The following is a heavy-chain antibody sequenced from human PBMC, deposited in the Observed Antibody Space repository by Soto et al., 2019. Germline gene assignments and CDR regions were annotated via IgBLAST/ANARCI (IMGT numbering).Heavy chain of an antibody. D-gene: IGHD1-7*01. J-gene: IGHJ5*02. Sequence: ASVKVSCMASGYTFTSYDSNWVRQATGQGLEWMGWMNPNSGNTGYAQKFQGRVTMARNTSISTAYMELSSLRSEDTAVYYCARGPLVRRNYAGWFDPWGQGTLVTVSS. V-gene: IGHV1-8*01. CDR3: ARGPLVRRNYAGWFDP. CDR1: GYTFTSYD. CDR2: MNPNSGNT.